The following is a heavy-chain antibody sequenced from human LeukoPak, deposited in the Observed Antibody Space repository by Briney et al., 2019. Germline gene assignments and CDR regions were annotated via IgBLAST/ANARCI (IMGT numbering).Heavy chain of an antibody. CDR1: GGSIRRYY. Sequence: PSETLSLTCTVSGGSIRRYYWSWIRQPPGKGLEWIGYFYYSGSTNYNPSLKSRVTISIDTSKNQFSLKLSSVTPADTAVYYCARNGVLAYGSGSYFAFDIWGQGTMVTVSS. D-gene: IGHD3-10*01. V-gene: IGHV4-59*01. CDR2: FYYSGST. CDR3: ARNGVLAYGSGSYFAFDI. J-gene: IGHJ3*02.